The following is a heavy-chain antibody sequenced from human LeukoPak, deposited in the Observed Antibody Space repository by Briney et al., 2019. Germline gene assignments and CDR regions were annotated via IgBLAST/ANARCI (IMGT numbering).Heavy chain of an antibody. D-gene: IGHD3-9*01. CDR3: ARDMGDILTTDAFDI. CDR2: INPNSGGT. CDR1: GYTFTGYY. V-gene: IGHV1-2*02. J-gene: IGHJ3*02. Sequence: GASVKVSCKASGYTFTGYYMHWVRQAPGQGLEWMGWINPNSGGTNYAQKFQGRVTMTRDTSISTAYMELSRLRSDDTAVYYCARDMGDILTTDAFDIWGQGTMVTVSS.